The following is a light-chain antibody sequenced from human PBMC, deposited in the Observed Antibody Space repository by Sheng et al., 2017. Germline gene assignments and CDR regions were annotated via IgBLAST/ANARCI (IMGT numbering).Light chain of an antibody. CDR2: GNN. CDR1: SSNIGVGYD. Sequence: QSVLTQPPSLSGAPGQRVTISCSGSSSNIGVGYDVSWYQQVPGNAPKLLIYGNNIRPSGVPDRISGSKSGTSASLAITGLQAEDEADYYCQSYDSGLRGFVFGSGTKVSVL. V-gene: IGLV1-40*01. J-gene: IGLJ1*01. CDR3: QSYDSGLRGFV.